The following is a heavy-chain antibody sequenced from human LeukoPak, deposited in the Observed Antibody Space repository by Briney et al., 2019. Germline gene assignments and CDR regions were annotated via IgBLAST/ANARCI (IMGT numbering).Heavy chain of an antibody. J-gene: IGHJ4*02. CDR1: GFTFSGCG. V-gene: IGHV3-30*03. Sequence: GGSLRLSCAASGFTFSGCGMHWVRQAPGKGLEWVAVISYDGSNKYYADSVKGRFTISRDNSKNTLSLQMNSLRPEDTAVYYCARQGYWGQGSLVTVSS. CDR2: ISYDGSNK. CDR3: ARQGY.